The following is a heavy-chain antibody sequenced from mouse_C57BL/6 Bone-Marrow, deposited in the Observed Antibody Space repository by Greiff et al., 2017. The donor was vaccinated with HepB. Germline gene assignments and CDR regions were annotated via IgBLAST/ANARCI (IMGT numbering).Heavy chain of an antibody. CDR2: IDPSDSET. Sequence: QVQLKQPGAELVRPGSSVKLSCKASGYTFTSYWMHWVKQRPIQGLEWIGNIDPSDSETHYNQKFKDKATLTVDKSSSTAYMQLSSLTSEDSAVYYCARAEVYYGNYDYWGQGTTLTVSS. CDR1: GYTFTSYW. V-gene: IGHV1-52*01. D-gene: IGHD2-1*01. J-gene: IGHJ2*01. CDR3: ARAEVYYGNYDY.